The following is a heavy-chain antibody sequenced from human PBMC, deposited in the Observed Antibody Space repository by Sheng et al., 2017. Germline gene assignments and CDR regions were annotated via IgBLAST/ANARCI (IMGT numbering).Heavy chain of an antibody. CDR3: ARDSSGYYYWYFDL. J-gene: IGHJ2*01. CDR1: GGSISSYY. Sequence: QVQLQESGPGLVKPSETLSLTCTVSGGSISSYYWSWIRQPPGKGLEWIGYIYYSGSTNYNPSLKSRVTISVDTSKNQFSLKLSSVTAADTAVYYCARDSSGYYYWYFDLWGLAPWSLSPQ. V-gene: IGHV4-59*01. CDR2: IYYSGST. D-gene: IGHD3-22*01.